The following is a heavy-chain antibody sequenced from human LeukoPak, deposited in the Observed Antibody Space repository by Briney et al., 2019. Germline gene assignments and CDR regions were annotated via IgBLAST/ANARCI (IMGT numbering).Heavy chain of an antibody. D-gene: IGHD1-20*01. CDR3: AGGPPSITGTTYYYYYYMDV. CDR2: IYHSGTTYSGST. V-gene: IGHV4-39*07. Sequence: PSETLSLTCTVSGASMSNYYWVWIRQPPGKGLEWIGSIYHSGTTYSGSTYYNPSLKSRVTISVDTSKNQFSLKLSSVTAADTAVYYCAGGPPSITGTTYYYYYYMDVWGKGTTVTISS. J-gene: IGHJ6*03. CDR1: GASMSNYY.